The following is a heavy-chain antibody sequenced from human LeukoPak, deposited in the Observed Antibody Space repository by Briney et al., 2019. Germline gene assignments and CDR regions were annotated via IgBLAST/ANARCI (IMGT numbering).Heavy chain of an antibody. Sequence: GGSLRLSCAASGFTFSSYSMNWVRQAPGKGLEWVSSISSSSSYIYYADSVKGRFTISRDNAKNSLYLQMNSLRAEDTAVYYCARGGLAAAGTGLDYWGQGTLVTVSS. CDR2: ISSSSSYI. D-gene: IGHD6-13*01. V-gene: IGHV3-21*01. CDR1: GFTFSSYS. CDR3: ARGGLAAAGTGLDY. J-gene: IGHJ4*02.